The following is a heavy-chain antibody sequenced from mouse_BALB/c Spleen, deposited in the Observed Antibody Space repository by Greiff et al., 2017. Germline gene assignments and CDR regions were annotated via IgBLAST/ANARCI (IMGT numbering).Heavy chain of an antibody. CDR1: GYSITSGYY. J-gene: IGHJ4*01. V-gene: IGHV3-6*02. CDR3: ARESHSPLGAMDY. D-gene: IGHD4-1*01. Sequence: EVQLQQSGPGLVKPSQSLSLTCSVTGYSITSGYYWNWIRQFPGNKLEWMGYISYDGSNNYNPSLKNRISITRDTSKNQFFLKLNSVTTEDTATYYCARESHSPLGAMDYWGQGTSVTVSS. CDR2: ISYDGSN.